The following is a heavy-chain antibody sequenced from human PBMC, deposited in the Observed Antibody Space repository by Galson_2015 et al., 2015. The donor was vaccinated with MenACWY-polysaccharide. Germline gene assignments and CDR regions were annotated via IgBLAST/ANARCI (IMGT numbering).Heavy chain of an antibody. CDR3: ALMYSSGWYCDRDDCYSGFDY. D-gene: IGHD6-19*01. Sequence: SLRLSCAASGFTFSSYAMSWVRQAPGKGLEWVSSISSSSSYIYYADSVKGRFTISRGNAKNSLYLQMNSLRAEDTAVYYCALMYSSGWYCDRDDCYSGFDYWGQGTLVTVSS. V-gene: IGHV3-21*01. CDR1: GFTFSSYA. CDR2: ISSSSSYI. J-gene: IGHJ4*02.